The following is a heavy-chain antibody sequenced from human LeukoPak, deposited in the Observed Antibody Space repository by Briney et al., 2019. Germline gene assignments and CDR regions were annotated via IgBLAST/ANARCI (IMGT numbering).Heavy chain of an antibody. CDR1: GFTFSSYA. J-gene: IGHJ4*02. CDR2: ISYDGSNK. CDR3: AREVSGYDY. D-gene: IGHD5-12*01. Sequence: PGGSLRLSCAASGFTFSSYAMYWVRQAPGKGLEWVAVISYDGSNKYYADSVKGRFTISRDNSKNTLYLQMNSLRAEDTAVYYCAREVSGYDYWGQGTLVTVSS. V-gene: IGHV3-30*14.